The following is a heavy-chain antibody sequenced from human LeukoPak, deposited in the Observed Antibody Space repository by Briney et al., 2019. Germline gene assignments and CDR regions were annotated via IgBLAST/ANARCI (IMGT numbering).Heavy chain of an antibody. V-gene: IGHV3-11*04. CDR3: AREPKQWLTPIDY. Sequence: GGSLRLSCAASGFTFSDYYMSWIRQAPGKGLEWISYITSSSSIIYYADSVKGRFTISRDNAKNSVYLQMNSLRAEDTAVYYCAREPKQWLTPIDYWGQGTLVTVSS. D-gene: IGHD6-19*01. J-gene: IGHJ4*02. CDR2: ITSSSSII. CDR1: GFTFSDYY.